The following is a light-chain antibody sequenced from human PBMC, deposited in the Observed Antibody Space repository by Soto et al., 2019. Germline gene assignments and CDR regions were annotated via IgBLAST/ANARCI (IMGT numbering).Light chain of an antibody. CDR2: DAS. V-gene: IGKV3-11*01. CDR1: QSVSSY. Sequence: EILLTQSPATLSLSPGVSATLSCRASQSVSSYLAWYRHKPGQAPRLLIYDASNRANGIPARFSGSGSETDFTLTISSLEPEDFAVYYCQQRSNWPLSFGGGTKVEIK. CDR3: QQRSNWPLS. J-gene: IGKJ4*01.